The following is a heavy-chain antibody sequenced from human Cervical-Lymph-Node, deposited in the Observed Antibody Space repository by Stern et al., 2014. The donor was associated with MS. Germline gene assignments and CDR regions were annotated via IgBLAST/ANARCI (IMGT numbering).Heavy chain of an antibody. J-gene: IGHJ4*02. Sequence: QVQLVQSGGGVVQPGRSLRLSWVASGFTFRNYAMHWVRQAPGKGLEWVAVTSDDGDKNYYADSVRGRFTVSRNNSKNTLYLQMSSLRPDDTATYYCARSAHSDYWGQGSLVIASS. CDR3: ARSAHSDY. CDR2: TSDDGDKN. V-gene: IGHV3-30-3*01. CDR1: GFTFRNYA.